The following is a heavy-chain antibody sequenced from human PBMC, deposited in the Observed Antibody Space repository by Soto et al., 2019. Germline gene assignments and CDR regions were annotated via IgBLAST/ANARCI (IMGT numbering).Heavy chain of an antibody. CDR3: ARGITLPTPLDY. V-gene: IGHV1-8*01. Sequence: ASVKVSCKASGYTFTSYDINCVRQATGQGLEWMGWMNPNSGNTGYAQKFQGRVTITRDTSTSTAYMELSSLRSEDTAVYYCARGITLPTPLDYWGQGTLVTVSS. D-gene: IGHD1-20*01. CDR2: MNPNSGNT. J-gene: IGHJ4*02. CDR1: GYTFTSYD.